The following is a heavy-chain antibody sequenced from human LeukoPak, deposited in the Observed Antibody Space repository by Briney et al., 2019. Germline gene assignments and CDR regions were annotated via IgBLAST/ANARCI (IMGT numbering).Heavy chain of an antibody. D-gene: IGHD3-3*01. CDR1: GGSISSSSYY. J-gene: IGHJ6*02. CDR2: INYSGNT. V-gene: IGHV4-39*07. CDR3: ARLGITIFEGNLVPYGMDV. Sequence: PSETLSLTCTVSGGSISSSSYYWAWIRQPPGKGPEWIGSINYSGNTHYNPSLKSRVTISVDTSKSQFSLKLSSVTAADTAVYYCARLGITIFEGNLVPYGMDVWGQGTTVTVSS.